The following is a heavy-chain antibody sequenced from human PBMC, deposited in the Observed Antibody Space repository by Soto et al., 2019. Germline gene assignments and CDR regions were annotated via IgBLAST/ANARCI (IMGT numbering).Heavy chain of an antibody. CDR2: IKQDGSEK. CDR1: GFTFSSYW. Sequence: EVQLVESGGGLVQPGGSLRLSCAASGFTFSSYWMSWVRQAPGKGLEWVANIKQDGSEKYYVDSVKGRFTISRDNAKNSRYLQMSSVSAEDTAGYYCARYCSGGSCYWYAFDIWGQGTMVTVSS. D-gene: IGHD2-15*01. CDR3: ARYCSGGSCYWYAFDI. V-gene: IGHV3-7*03. J-gene: IGHJ3*02.